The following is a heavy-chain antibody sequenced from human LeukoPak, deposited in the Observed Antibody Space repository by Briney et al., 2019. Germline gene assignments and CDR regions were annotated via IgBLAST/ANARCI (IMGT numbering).Heavy chain of an antibody. CDR1: GGSISSGSYY. CDR3: ARDPQIVVTTGDAFDI. J-gene: IGHJ3*02. CDR2: IYTSGST. V-gene: IGHV4-61*02. D-gene: IGHD3-22*01. Sequence: SETLSLTCTVSGGSISSGSYYWSWIRQPAGKGLEWIGRIYTSGSTNYNPSLKSRVTISVDTSKNQFSLKLSSVTAADTAVYYCARDPQIVVTTGDAFDIWGQGTMVTVSS.